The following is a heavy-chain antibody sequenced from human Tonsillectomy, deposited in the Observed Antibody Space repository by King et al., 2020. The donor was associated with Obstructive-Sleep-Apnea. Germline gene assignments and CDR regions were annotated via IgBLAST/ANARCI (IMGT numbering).Heavy chain of an antibody. V-gene: IGHV3-23*04. Sequence: VQLVESGGGLVQPGGSLRLSCAASGFTFSSYAMSWVRQAPGKGLEWVSAISGSGGSTYYADSVKGRFTISRDNSKNTLYLQMNSLRAEDTAVYYCAKGSTIYGSGSWDFDYWGQGTLVTVSS. J-gene: IGHJ4*02. CDR2: ISGSGGST. CDR1: GFTFSSYA. D-gene: IGHD3-10*01. CDR3: AKGSTIYGSGSWDFDY.